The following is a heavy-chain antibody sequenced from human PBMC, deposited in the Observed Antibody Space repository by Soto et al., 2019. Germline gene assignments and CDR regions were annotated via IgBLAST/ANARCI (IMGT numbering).Heavy chain of an antibody. J-gene: IGHJ6*02. D-gene: IGHD2-21*02. Sequence: SETLSLTCTVSGGYISSGGYYWSLIRHHPGKGLEWIAYIYYSGSTYYNPSLKSRVTISVDTSKNQFSLKLSSVTAADTAVYYCARVCGGDCHNGMDVWGQGTTLTVSS. CDR3: ARVCGGDCHNGMDV. V-gene: IGHV4-31*03. CDR2: IYYSGST. CDR1: GGYISSGGYY.